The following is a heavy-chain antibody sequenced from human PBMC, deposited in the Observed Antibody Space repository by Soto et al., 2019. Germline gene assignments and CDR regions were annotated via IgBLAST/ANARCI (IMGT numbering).Heavy chain of an antibody. CDR1: GFTFSSYA. CDR2: VSGSGGST. Sequence: EVQLLESGGGLVQPGGSLRLSCAASGFTFSSYAMSWVRQAPGKGLEWVSAVSGSGGSTYYADSVKGRFTISRDNSKNTLYLQMNSLRAEDTAVYYCAKAFCSGYDFDYGGQGPLVAVSS. V-gene: IGHV3-23*01. D-gene: IGHD5-12*01. CDR3: AKAFCSGYDFDY. J-gene: IGHJ4*02.